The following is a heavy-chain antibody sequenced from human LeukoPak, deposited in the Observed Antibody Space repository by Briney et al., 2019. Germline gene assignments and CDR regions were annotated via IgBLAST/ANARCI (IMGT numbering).Heavy chain of an antibody. CDR1: GGSISSGGYY. J-gene: IGHJ3*02. V-gene: IGHV4-31*03. Sequence: PSETLSLTCTVSGGSISSGGYYWSWIRQHPGKGQEWIGYIYYSGSTYCNPSLKSRVTISVDTSKNQFSLKLSSVTAADTAVYYCARESIDDAFDIWGQGTMVTVSS. D-gene: IGHD3-22*01. CDR2: IYYSGST. CDR3: ARESIDDAFDI.